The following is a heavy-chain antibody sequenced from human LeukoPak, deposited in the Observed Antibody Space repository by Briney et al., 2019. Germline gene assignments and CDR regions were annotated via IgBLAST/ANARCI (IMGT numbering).Heavy chain of an antibody. J-gene: IGHJ4*02. V-gene: IGHV4-59*08. Sequence: SETLSLTCTVSGVSITDYYWSWIRQPPGKGLEWIAYIFHTGDTRYNPFLKSRIIISLDTSKNQFSLKLNSVTAADTAVYYCARHPLRGGFDFWGQGTLVTVSS. CDR1: GVSITDYY. CDR3: ARHPLRGGFDF. CDR2: IFHTGDT.